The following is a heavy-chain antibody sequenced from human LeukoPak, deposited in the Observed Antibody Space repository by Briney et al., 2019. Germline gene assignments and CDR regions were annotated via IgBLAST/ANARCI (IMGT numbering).Heavy chain of an antibody. CDR2: ISSGSSYI. J-gene: IGHJ3*02. CDR3: ARAYSSGWHDAFDI. V-gene: IGHV3-21*01. CDR1: GFTFSSHS. Sequence: GGFLRLSCAASGFTFSSHSMNWVRQAPGKGLEWVSCISSGSSYIYYADSVKGRFTISRDNAKNSLYLQMNSLRAEDTAVYYCARAYSSGWHDAFDIWGQGTMVTVSS. D-gene: IGHD6-19*01.